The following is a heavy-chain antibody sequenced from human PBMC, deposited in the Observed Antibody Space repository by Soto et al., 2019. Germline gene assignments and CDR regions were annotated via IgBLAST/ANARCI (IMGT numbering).Heavy chain of an antibody. CDR2: IYYSGST. CDR3: AKQPYSSGWYVTSLDYYYYMDV. J-gene: IGHJ6*03. Sequence: QLQLQESGPGLVKPSETLSLTCTVSGGSISSSSYYWGWIRQPPGKGLEWIGSIYYSGSTYYNPSLKSRVTISGDSSKNQFSLKLSSVTAADTAVYYCAKQPYSSGWYVTSLDYYYYMDVWVKGTTVTVSS. D-gene: IGHD6-19*01. CDR1: GGSISSSSYY. V-gene: IGHV4-39*01.